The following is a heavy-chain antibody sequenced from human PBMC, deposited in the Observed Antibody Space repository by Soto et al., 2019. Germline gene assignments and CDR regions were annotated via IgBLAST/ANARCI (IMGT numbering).Heavy chain of an antibody. D-gene: IGHD2-21*02. J-gene: IGHJ4*02. CDR1: GFTFSSYG. CDR3: ARGYVQRAYCGGYCYYRPELIDY. CDR2: IWYDGSNK. Sequence: QVQLVDSGGGVVQPGRSLRLSCAASGFTFSSYGMHWVRQAPGKGLEWVAVIWYDGSNKYYADSVKGRFTISRDNSKNKLYLQMNSLRAEETAVYYCARGYVQRAYCGGYCYYRPELIDYWGQGTLVTVSS. V-gene: IGHV3-33*01.